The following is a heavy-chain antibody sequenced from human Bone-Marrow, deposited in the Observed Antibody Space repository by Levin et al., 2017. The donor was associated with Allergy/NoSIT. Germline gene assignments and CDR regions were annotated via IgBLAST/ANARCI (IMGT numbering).Heavy chain of an antibody. J-gene: IGHJ4*02. D-gene: IGHD6-19*01. CDR2: ISYDGSNK. V-gene: IGHV3-30-3*01. CDR3: ARGNFPAPYSSGWWPLDY. Sequence: PGGSLRLSCAASGFTFSSYAMHWVRQAPGKGLEWVAVISYDGSNKYYADSVKGRFTISRDNSKNTLYLQMNSLRAEDTAVYYCARGNFPAPYSSGWWPLDYWGQGTLVTVSS. CDR1: GFTFSSYA.